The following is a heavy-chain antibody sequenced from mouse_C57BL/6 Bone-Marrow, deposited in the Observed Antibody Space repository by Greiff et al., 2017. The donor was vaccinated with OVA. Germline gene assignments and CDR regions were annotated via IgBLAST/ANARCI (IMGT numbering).Heavy chain of an antibody. D-gene: IGHD1-1*01. Sequence: DVQLVESGGGLVQPGGSLKLSCAASGFTFSDYYMYWVRQTPEKRLEWVAYISNGGGSTYYPDTVKGRFTISRDNAKNTLYLQMSRLKSEDTAMYYCARPYYGSTWFAYWGQGTLVTVSA. CDR1: GFTFSDYY. J-gene: IGHJ3*01. CDR2: ISNGGGST. CDR3: ARPYYGSTWFAY. V-gene: IGHV5-12*01.